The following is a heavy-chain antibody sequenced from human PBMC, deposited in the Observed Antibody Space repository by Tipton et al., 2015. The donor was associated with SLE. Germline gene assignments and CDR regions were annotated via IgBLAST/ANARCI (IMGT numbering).Heavy chain of an antibody. CDR3: ATAAAP. CDR1: GFTLSHYA. V-gene: IGHV3-33*01. CDR2: IWYDGSYK. J-gene: IGHJ4*02. Sequence: SGFTLSHYAMHWVRQAPGKGLEWVAAIWYDGSYKYYSDSVKGRFTISRDSSKNSLYLQMNSLRPEDTAVYYCATAAAPWGQGTLVTVSS.